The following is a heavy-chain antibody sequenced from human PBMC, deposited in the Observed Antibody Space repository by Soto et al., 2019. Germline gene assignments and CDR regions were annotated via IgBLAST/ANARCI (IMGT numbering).Heavy chain of an antibody. CDR3: ARQGQWLVGAQYYYGMDV. V-gene: IGHV4-39*01. D-gene: IGHD6-19*01. J-gene: IGHJ6*02. Sequence: SETLSLTCTVSGGSIGSSSYYWGWIRQPPGKGLEWIGSIYYSGSTYYNPSLKSRVTISVDTSKNQFSLKLSSVTAADTAVSYRARQGQWLVGAQYYYGMDVWGQGTTVTVSS. CDR2: IYYSGST. CDR1: GGSIGSSSYY.